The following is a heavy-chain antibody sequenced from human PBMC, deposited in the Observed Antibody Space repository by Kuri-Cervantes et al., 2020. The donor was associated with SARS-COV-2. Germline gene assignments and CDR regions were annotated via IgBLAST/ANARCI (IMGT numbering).Heavy chain of an antibody. J-gene: IGHJ3*02. V-gene: IGHV4-39*01. CDR2: IYYSGST. D-gene: IGHD3-22*01. CDR1: GGSISSSSYY. Sequence: GSLRLSCTVSGGSISSSSYYWGWIRQPPGKGLEWIGGIYYSGSTYYNPSLKSRVTISVDTSKNQFSLKLSSVTAADTAVYYCARSRAMIVAQADAFDIWGQGTMVTVSS. CDR3: ARSRAMIVAQADAFDI.